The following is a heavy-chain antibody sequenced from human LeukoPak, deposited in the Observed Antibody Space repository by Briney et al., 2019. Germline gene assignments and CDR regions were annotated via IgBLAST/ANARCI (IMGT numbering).Heavy chain of an antibody. CDR2: ISSSGSTI. J-gene: IGHJ2*01. Sequence: GGSLRLSCAASGFTFSDYYMSWIRQAPGKGLEWVSYISSSGSTIYYADSVKGRFTISRDNAKNSLYLQMNSLRAEDTAVYYCARDRRYYDSSGYPSYWYFDLWGRGTLVTVSS. D-gene: IGHD3-22*01. CDR3: ARDRRYYDSSGYPSYWYFDL. CDR1: GFTFSDYY. V-gene: IGHV3-11*01.